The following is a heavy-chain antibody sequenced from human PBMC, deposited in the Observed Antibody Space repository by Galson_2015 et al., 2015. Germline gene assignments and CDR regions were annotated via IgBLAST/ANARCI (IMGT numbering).Heavy chain of an antibody. CDR3: ARASRVVVITVVAFDI. CDR2: INHSGST. CDR1: GGSFSGYY. D-gene: IGHD3-22*01. J-gene: IGHJ3*02. Sequence: SETLSLTCAVYGGSFSGYYWSWIRQPPGKGLEWIGEINHSGSTNYNPSLKSRVTISVDTSKNQFSLKLSSVTAADTAVYYCARASRVVVITVVAFDIWGQGTMVTVSS. V-gene: IGHV4-34*01.